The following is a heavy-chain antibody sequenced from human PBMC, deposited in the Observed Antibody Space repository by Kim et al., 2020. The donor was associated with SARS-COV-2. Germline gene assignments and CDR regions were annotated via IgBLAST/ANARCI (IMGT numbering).Heavy chain of an antibody. CDR1: GFTFSSYG. Sequence: GGSLRLSCAASGFTFSSYGMHWVRQAPGKGLEWVAVISYDGSNKYYADSVKGRFTISRDNSKNTLYLQMNSLRAEDTAVYYCAKEKGSGYSSGWTYYYHGIDAWGQGRTGTASS. V-gene: IGHV3-30*18. D-gene: IGHD6-19*01. CDR3: AKEKGSGYSSGWTYYYHGIDA. CDR2: ISYDGSNK. J-gene: IGHJ6*02.